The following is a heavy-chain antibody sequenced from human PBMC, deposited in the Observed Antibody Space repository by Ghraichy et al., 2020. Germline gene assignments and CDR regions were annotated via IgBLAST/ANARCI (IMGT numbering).Heavy chain of an antibody. D-gene: IGHD3-16*01. CDR2: IYYSGST. J-gene: IGHJ4*02. CDR1: GGSISSSSYY. Sequence: SETLSLTYTVSGGSISSSSYYWGWIRQPPGKGLEWIGSIYYSGSTYYNPSLKSRVTISVDTSKNQFSLKLSSVTAADTAVYYCASGHDYVWGSYVGYWGQGTLVTVSS. V-gene: IGHV4-39*01. CDR3: ASGHDYVWGSYVGY.